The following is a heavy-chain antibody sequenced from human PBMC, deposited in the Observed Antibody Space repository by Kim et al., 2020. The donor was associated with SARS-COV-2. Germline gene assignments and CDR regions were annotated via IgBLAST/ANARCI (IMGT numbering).Heavy chain of an antibody. J-gene: IGHJ6*02. CDR1: GFTFSSYW. CDR3: ARDRGIVATMVYYYYYYGMDV. D-gene: IGHD5-12*01. V-gene: IGHV3-74*01. Sequence: GGSLRLSCAASGFTFSSYWMHWVRQAPGKGLVWVSRINSDGSSTSYADSVKGRFTISRDNAKKTLYLQMNSLRAEDTAVYYCARDRGIVATMVYYYYYYGMDVWGQGTTVTVSS. CDR2: INSDGSST.